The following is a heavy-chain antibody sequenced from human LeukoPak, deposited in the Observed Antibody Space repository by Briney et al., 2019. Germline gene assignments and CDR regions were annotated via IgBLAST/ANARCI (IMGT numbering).Heavy chain of an antibody. D-gene: IGHD3-16*01. CDR1: GGSIISGGYY. Sequence: SQTLSLTCTVSGGSIISGGYYLSWIRQHPGKGLEWIGYIYYSGSTYYNPSLKSRVTISVDTSKNQFSLRLSSVTAADTAVYYCARITSYTHGGFDYWGQGTLVTVSS. V-gene: IGHV4-31*03. J-gene: IGHJ4*02. CDR2: IYYSGST. CDR3: ARITSYTHGGFDY.